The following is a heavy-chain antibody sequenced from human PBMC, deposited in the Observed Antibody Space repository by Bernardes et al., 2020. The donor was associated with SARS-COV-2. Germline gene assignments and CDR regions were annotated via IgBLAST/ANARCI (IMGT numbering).Heavy chain of an antibody. V-gene: IGHV3-23*01. J-gene: IGHJ4*02. CDR1: GFTFSNYA. D-gene: IGHD1-7*01. CDR3: AGTTSTCCDY. Sequence: GGSLRLSCAASGFTFSNYAMNWVRQAPGKGLEWVSGIRGSGGRTYYADSVKGRFTISRDNSKNTLYLQMNSVTVEDTGLYYCAGTTSTCCDYWGQGTLVTVSS. CDR2: IRGSGGRT.